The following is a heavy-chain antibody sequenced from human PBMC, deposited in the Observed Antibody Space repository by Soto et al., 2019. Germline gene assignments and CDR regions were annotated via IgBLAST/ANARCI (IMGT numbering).Heavy chain of an antibody. Sequence: ASVKVSCKASGGTFSSYAISWVRQAPGQGLEWMGGIIPIFGTANYAQKFQGRVTITADESTSTAYMELSSLRSEDTAVYYCARTEHQRYDFPSNAFDIWGQGTMVTVSS. V-gene: IGHV1-69*13. CDR2: IIPIFGTA. J-gene: IGHJ3*02. CDR3: ARTEHQRYDFPSNAFDI. D-gene: IGHD3-3*01. CDR1: GGTFSSYA.